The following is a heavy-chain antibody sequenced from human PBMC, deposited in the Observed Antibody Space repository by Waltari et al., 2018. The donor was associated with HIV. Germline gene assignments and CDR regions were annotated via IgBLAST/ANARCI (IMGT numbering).Heavy chain of an antibody. V-gene: IGHV1-2*02. CDR3: ARELRAGGHYYYGMDV. CDR1: GYTFTGYY. J-gene: IGHJ6*02. CDR2: INPNSGGT. Sequence: QVQLVQSGAEVKKPGASVKVSCKAYGYTFTGYYMHWVRQAPGQGLEWMGWINPNSGGTNYAQKFQGRVTMTRDTSISTAYMELSRLRSDDTAVYYCARELRAGGHYYYGMDVWGQGTTVTVSS. D-gene: IGHD2-8*02.